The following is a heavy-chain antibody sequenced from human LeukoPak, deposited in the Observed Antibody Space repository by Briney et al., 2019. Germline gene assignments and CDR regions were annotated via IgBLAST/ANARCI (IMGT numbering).Heavy chain of an antibody. V-gene: IGHV3-23*01. Sequence: GGSLRLSCAASGFPFSNHAMSWVRQPPGKGLEWVSAISNGNTYYADSVRGRFTISRDDSKNMVYLQMNSLRDEETALYYCVREAGYCASVCLKSNWFDPWGQGTLVTV. J-gene: IGHJ5*02. CDR3: VREAGYCASVCLKSNWFDP. CDR2: ISNGNT. D-gene: IGHD2-21*02. CDR1: GFPFSNHA.